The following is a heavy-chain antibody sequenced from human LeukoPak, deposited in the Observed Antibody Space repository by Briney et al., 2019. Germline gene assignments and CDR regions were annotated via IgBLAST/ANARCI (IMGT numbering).Heavy chain of an antibody. V-gene: IGHV4-59*01. CDR3: AGAPHTYYDFWSGSEFDY. CDR2: IYYSGST. D-gene: IGHD3-3*01. Sequence: SETLSLTCTVSGGSISSYYWSWIRQPPGKGLEWIGYIYYSGSTNYNPSLKSRVTISVDTSKNQFSLKLSSVTAADTAVYYCAGAPHTYYDFWSGSEFDYWGQGTLVTVSP. J-gene: IGHJ4*02. CDR1: GGSISSYY.